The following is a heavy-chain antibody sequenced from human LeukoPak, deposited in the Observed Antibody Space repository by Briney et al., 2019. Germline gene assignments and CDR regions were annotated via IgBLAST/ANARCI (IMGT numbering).Heavy chain of an antibody. CDR3: ARDVWRSFYYYYGMDV. CDR2: INHSGST. J-gene: IGHJ6*02. V-gene: IGHV4-34*01. CDR1: GGSFSGYY. Sequence: SETLSLTCAVYGGSFSGYYWSWIRQPPGKGLEWIGEINHSGSTNYNPSLKSRVTISVDTSKNQFSLKLSSVTAADTAVYYCARDVWRSFYYYYGMDVWGQGTTVTVSS. D-gene: IGHD3-16*01.